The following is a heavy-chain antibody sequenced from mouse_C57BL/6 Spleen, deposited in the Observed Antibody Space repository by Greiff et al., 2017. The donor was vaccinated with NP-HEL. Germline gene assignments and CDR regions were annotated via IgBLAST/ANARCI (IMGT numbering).Heavy chain of an antibody. J-gene: IGHJ4*01. CDR3: AGLGYDYYGSSFYAMDY. V-gene: IGHV5-16*01. D-gene: IGHD1-1*01. CDR1: GFTFSDYY. CDR2: INYDGSST. Sequence: EVQRVESEGGLVQPGSSMKLSCTASGFTFSDYYMAWVRQVPEKGLEWVANINYDGSSTYYLDSLKSRFIISRDNAKNILYLQMSSLKSEDAATYYCAGLGYDYYGSSFYAMDYWGQGTSVTVSS.